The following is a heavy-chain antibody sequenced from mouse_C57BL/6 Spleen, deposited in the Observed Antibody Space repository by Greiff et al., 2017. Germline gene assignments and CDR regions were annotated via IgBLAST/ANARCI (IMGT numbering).Heavy chain of an antibody. V-gene: IGHV2-2*01. J-gene: IGHJ3*01. Sequence: VKLQESGPGLVQPSQSLSITCTVSGFSLTSYGVHWVRQSPGKGLEWLGVIWSGGSTDYNAAFISRLSISKDNSKSQVFFKMNSLQADDTAIYYCARNEDDGYFAYWGQGTLVTVSA. CDR3: ARNEDDGYFAY. CDR2: IWSGGST. CDR1: GFSLTSYG. D-gene: IGHD2-3*01.